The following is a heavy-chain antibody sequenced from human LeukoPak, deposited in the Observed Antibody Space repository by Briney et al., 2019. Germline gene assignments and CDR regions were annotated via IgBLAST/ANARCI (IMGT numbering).Heavy chain of an antibody. Sequence: PGGSLRLSCAASGFTFSSYAMHWVRQAPGKGLEYVSAISSNGGSTYYANSVKGRFTISRDNSKNTLYLQMGSLRAEDMAVYYCARLLVQDSSGYWAHDAFDIWGQGTMVTVSS. CDR2: ISSNGGST. CDR3: ARLLVQDSSGYWAHDAFDI. D-gene: IGHD3-22*01. CDR1: GFTFSSYA. J-gene: IGHJ3*02. V-gene: IGHV3-64*01.